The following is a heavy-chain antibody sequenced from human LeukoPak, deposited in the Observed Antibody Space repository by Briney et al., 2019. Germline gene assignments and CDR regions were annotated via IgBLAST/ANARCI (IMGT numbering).Heavy chain of an antibody. CDR1: GGSVSSYY. J-gene: IGHJ4*02. CDR2: VYTNGST. CDR3: ARDSRGYYGSGSYLDY. Sequence: SETLSPTCTVSGGSVSSYYWSWIRQPAGKGLEWIGRVYTNGSTNYNPSLKSRVTMSVDTSKNQFSLKLSSVTAADTAMYYCARDSRGYYGSGSYLDYWGQGTLVTVSS. V-gene: IGHV4-4*07. D-gene: IGHD3-10*01.